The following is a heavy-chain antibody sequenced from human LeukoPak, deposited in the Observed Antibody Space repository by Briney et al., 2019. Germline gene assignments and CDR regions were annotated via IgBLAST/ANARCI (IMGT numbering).Heavy chain of an antibody. CDR3: ARDEAVAATGPLRY. Sequence: GGSLRLSCAASGFTFSNYAMNWVRQTPGKGLEWVSSISSSSSYIYYADSVKGRFTISRDNAKNSLYLQMNSLRAEDTAVYYCARDEAVAATGPLRYWGQGTLVTVSS. J-gene: IGHJ4*02. D-gene: IGHD2-15*01. CDR2: ISSSSSYI. V-gene: IGHV3-21*01. CDR1: GFTFSNYA.